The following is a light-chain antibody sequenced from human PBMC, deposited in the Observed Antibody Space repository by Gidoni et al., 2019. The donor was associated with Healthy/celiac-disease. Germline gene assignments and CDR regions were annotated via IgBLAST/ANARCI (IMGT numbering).Light chain of an antibody. V-gene: IGKV1-5*01. CDR2: DA. J-gene: IGKJ2*01. CDR1: QSISSW. Sequence: DIQMTQSPSTLSASVGDRVTITCRASQSISSWLAWYQQKPGKAPKLLIYDASRFSGSGSGTEFTLTISSLQPDDFATYYCQQYNSYGYTFGQXTKLEIK. CDR3: QQYNSYGYT.